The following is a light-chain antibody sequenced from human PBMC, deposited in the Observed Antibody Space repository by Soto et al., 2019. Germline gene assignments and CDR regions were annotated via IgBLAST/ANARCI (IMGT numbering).Light chain of an antibody. CDR3: QQRSNWWT. V-gene: IGKV3-11*01. J-gene: IGKJ1*01. CDR2: DAS. Sequence: EIEVTQSPATLSLSPGERATLSCRASQSVSDYLAWYQQKPGQAPRLLIYDASNRVTGIPARFSGSGSGTDFTLTISSLEPEDFAVYYCQQRSNWWTFGQGTKGDIK. CDR1: QSVSDY.